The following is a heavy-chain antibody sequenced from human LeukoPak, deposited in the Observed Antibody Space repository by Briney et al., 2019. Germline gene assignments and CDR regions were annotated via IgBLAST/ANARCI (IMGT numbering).Heavy chain of an antibody. D-gene: IGHD3-22*01. V-gene: IGHV3-30*01. CDR1: GFTFSTYA. Sequence: PGGSLRLSCAASGFTFSTYAMHWVRQAPGKGLEWVAVISYDESNKYYADSVKGRFTISRDNSKSTLYLQMNSLRAEDTAVYYCAKLMSYYYDSSGIDYWGQGTLVTVSS. J-gene: IGHJ4*02. CDR3: AKLMSYYYDSSGIDY. CDR2: ISYDESNK.